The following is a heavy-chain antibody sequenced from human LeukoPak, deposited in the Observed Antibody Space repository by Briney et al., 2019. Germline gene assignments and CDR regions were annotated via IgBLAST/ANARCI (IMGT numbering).Heavy chain of an antibody. CDR1: GYSFTSYW. J-gene: IGHJ1*01. CDR2: IYPGDSDT. V-gene: IGHV5-51*01. D-gene: IGHD3-10*01. CDR3: ATYAGSYSKYFQH. Sequence: GESLRISCKGSGYSFTSYWIAWVRQMPGKGLEWMGIIYPGDSDTRYSPSFQGQVTISVDKSVSAAYLQWSSLKASDTAMYFCATYAGSYSKYFQHWGQGTLVTVSS.